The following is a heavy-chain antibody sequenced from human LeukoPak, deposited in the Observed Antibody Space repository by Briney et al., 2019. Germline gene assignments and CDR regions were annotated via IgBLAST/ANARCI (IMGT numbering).Heavy chain of an antibody. J-gene: IGHJ4*02. CDR1: GYSFTDYW. CDR2: IYPGDSDT. V-gene: IGHV5-51*01. CDR3: ARHIGLTTRYFDY. Sequence: KPGESLKISCKGSGYSFTDYWIGWVRQMPGEGLEWMGIIYPGDSDTRYSPSFQGHVTISVDKSITTAYLQWSSLKASDTAMYYCARHIGLTTRYFDYWGQGTLVTVSS. D-gene: IGHD4/OR15-4a*01.